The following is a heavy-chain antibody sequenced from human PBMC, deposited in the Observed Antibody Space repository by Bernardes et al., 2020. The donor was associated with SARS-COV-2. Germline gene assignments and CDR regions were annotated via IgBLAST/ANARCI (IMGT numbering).Heavy chain of an antibody. Sequence: GGSLRLSCAASGFTFSSYWMHWVRQAPGKGLVWVSRINSDGSSTSYADSVKGRFTISRDNAKNTLYLQMNSLRAEDTAVYYCARGRPLHMITFGGVIVSPDAFDIWGQGTMGTVSS. CDR3: ARGRPLHMITFGGVIVSPDAFDI. CDR1: GFTFSSYW. V-gene: IGHV3-74*01. J-gene: IGHJ3*02. D-gene: IGHD3-16*02. CDR2: INSDGSST.